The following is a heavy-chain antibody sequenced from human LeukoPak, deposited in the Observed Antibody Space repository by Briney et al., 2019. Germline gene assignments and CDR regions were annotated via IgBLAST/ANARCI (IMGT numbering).Heavy chain of an antibody. J-gene: IGHJ5*02. CDR2: IYNSGST. CDR1: GGSISSYY. CDR3: ARDTYHYDRSGYYWFDP. Sequence: SETLSLTCTVSGGSISSYYWSWIRQPAGQGLEWIGRIYNSGSTNYSPSLKSRVTMSLDTSKNQFSLKLSSVTAADTAIYYCARDTYHYDRSGYYWFDPWGQGTLVTVSS. V-gene: IGHV4-4*07. D-gene: IGHD3-22*01.